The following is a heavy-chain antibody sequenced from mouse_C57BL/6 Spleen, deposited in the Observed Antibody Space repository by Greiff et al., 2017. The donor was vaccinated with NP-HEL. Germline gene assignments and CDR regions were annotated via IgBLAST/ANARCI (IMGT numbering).Heavy chain of an antibody. V-gene: IGHV5-9-1*02. J-gene: IGHJ4*01. CDR1: GFTFSSYA. CDR2: ISSGGDYI. Sequence: EVKLMESGEGLVKPGGSLKLSCAASGFTFSSYAMSWVRQTPEKRLEWVAYISSGGDYIYYADTVKGRFTISRDNARNTLYLQMSSLKSEDTAMYYCTRDLGGFPYYAMDYWGQGTSVTVSS. CDR3: TRDLGGFPYYAMDY. D-gene: IGHD3-1*01.